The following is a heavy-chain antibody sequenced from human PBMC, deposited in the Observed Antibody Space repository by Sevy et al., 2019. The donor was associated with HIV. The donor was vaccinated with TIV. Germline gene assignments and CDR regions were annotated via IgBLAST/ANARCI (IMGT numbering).Heavy chain of an antibody. CDR3: ARAVEDYSGSSASYWYFDL. D-gene: IGHD3-22*01. J-gene: IGHJ2*01. V-gene: IGHV3-66*01. CDR1: GFTVSGNY. CDR2: IFSGGNT. Sequence: GGSLRLSCAASGFTVSGNYMSWVRQAPGKGLEWVSGIFSGGNTHFADSVKGRFTISRDNSKNTLSLQMNSLSAEDTAVYYCARAVEDYSGSSASYWYFDLWGRGTLVTVS.